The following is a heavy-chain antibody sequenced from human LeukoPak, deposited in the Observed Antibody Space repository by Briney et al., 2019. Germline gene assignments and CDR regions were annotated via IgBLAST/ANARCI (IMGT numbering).Heavy chain of an antibody. CDR2: IWYDGSNK. CDR3: ASFPSSPNNSGMDV. Sequence: GGSLRLSCAASGFTFSIYGMHWVRQAPGKGLEWVAVIWYDGSNKCYADSVKGRFTISRDNSKNTLYLQMNSLRAEDTAVYYCASFPSSPNNSGMDVWGEGNTVSASS. D-gene: IGHD6-6*01. J-gene: IGHJ6*01. CDR1: GFTFSIYG. V-gene: IGHV3-33*01.